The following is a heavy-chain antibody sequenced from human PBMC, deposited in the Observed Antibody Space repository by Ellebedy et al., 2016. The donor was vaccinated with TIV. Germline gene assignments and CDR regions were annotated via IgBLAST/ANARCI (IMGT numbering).Heavy chain of an antibody. Sequence: GESLKISCAASGFTFTSYSMNWVRQAPGKGLEWVSSISSTGYYIYYADSVKGRFTISSDDAKNSLFLQMNSLSAEDTAVYYCARSGELDSWGQGTLVTVSS. D-gene: IGHD1-26*01. CDR2: ISSTGYYI. V-gene: IGHV3-21*01. CDR3: ARSGELDS. J-gene: IGHJ4*02. CDR1: GFTFTSYS.